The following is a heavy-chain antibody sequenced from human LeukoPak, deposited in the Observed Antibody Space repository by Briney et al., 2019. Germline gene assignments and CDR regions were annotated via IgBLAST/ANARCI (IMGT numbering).Heavy chain of an antibody. CDR3: AREGSGYCSSTSCPYYGMDV. J-gene: IGHJ6*02. D-gene: IGHD2-2*01. Sequence: SETLSLTCTVSGGSISSYYWSWIRQPPGKGLEWIGYIYYSGSTNYNPSLKSRVTISVDTSKNQFSLKLSSVTAADTAVYYCAREGSGYCSSTSCPYYGMDVWGQGTTVTVSS. CDR2: IYYSGST. V-gene: IGHV4-59*12. CDR1: GGSISSYY.